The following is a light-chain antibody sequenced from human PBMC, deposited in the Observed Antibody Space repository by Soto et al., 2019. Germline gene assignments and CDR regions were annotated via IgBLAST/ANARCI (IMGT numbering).Light chain of an antibody. Sequence: DVVMTQSPLSLPVTLGQPASISCRSVQSLVYSDGNTYLSWFQQRPGQSPRRLIYEVSNRDSGVPDRFSGSGSGTDFTLKISRVEAEDVGVYYCMQGSHWPWTFGQGTKVEI. CDR2: EVS. J-gene: IGKJ1*01. V-gene: IGKV2-30*01. CDR1: QSLVYSDGNTY. CDR3: MQGSHWPWT.